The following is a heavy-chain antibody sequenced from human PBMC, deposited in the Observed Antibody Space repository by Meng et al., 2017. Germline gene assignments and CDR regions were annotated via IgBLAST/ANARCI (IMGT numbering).Heavy chain of an antibody. D-gene: IGHD4-17*01. Sequence: QGQRQEPGPGLWGPPGTLSLTCTVSGGSVGSGNYYWSWIRQPPGKGLEWIGYIVYSGSTTYNPSLKTRVTISVDTSKNQFSLKLTSVTAADTAVYFCARDVGGDYETLFDYWGQGTLVTVSS. CDR3: ARDVGGDYETLFDY. CDR2: IVYSGST. CDR1: GGSVGSGNYY. J-gene: IGHJ4*02. V-gene: IGHV4-61*01.